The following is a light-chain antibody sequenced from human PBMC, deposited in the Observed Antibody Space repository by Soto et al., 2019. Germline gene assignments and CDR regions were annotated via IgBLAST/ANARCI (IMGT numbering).Light chain of an antibody. J-gene: IGKJ2*01. CDR3: QQYGYSPFT. V-gene: IGKV3-20*01. Sequence: EIVLTQSPDTLSLSPGERATLSCRASQTIDSRFLAWYQQKRGQAPSLLVYGASTRATDIPDRFSGSGSGTEFTLTISRLEPEDSAVYYCQQYGYSPFTFGQGTKLEIK. CDR1: QTIDSRF. CDR2: GAS.